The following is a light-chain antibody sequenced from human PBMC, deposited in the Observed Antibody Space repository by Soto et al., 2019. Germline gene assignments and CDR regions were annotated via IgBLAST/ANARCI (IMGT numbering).Light chain of an antibody. Sequence: DVVMTQSPLSLPVTLGQPASISCRSSQSLVSSDGNTYLNWFQQRPGQSPRRLIYKVSNRDSGVPDRFRGSGSGTDFTMKISRVEAEDVGLYYCLQATHWPPFTFGPGTKVDFK. V-gene: IGKV2-30*01. CDR3: LQATHWPPFT. CDR1: QSLVSSDGNTY. CDR2: KVS. J-gene: IGKJ3*01.